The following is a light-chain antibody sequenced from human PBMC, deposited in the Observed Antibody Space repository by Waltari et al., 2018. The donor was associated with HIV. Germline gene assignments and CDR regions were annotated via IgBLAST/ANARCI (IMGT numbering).Light chain of an antibody. CDR3: QQYYSTPWT. V-gene: IGKV4-1*01. Sequence: DIVMTQSPDSLAVSLGERATINCKSSQSVLYSSDKKNYLAWYQQKSGQPPKVLIYWASTRESGVPDRVSGGGSVTDFTLTISSLQAGDVAVYYCQQYYSTPWTFGQGTKVEIK. CDR1: QSVLYSSDKKNY. CDR2: WAS. J-gene: IGKJ1*01.